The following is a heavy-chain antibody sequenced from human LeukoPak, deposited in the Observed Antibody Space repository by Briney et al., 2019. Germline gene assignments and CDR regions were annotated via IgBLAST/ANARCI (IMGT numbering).Heavy chain of an antibody. V-gene: IGHV3-30*04. Sequence: GGSLRLSCAASGFTFSSYAMHWVRQAPGKGLEWVAVISYDGSNKYYGDSVKGRFTISRDNSQNTLYLQMNSLRAEDTAVYYCAKFNRVRDYYYYYMDVWGKGTTVTVSS. CDR1: GFTFSSYA. CDR3: AKFNRVRDYYYYYMDV. CDR2: ISYDGSNK. J-gene: IGHJ6*03. D-gene: IGHD3-10*01.